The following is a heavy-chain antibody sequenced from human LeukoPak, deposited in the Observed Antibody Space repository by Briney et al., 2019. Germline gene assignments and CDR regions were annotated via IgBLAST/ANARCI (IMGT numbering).Heavy chain of an antibody. V-gene: IGHV4-59*08. Sequence: SESLSHTCTVSGGSISSYYWSWIRQPPGKGLEWIGYIYYSGSTNYNPSLKSRVTISVDTSKNQFSLKLSSVTAADTAVYYCALNASPWAGMDVWGQGTTVTVSS. J-gene: IGHJ6*02. CDR2: IYYSGST. CDR3: ALNASPWAGMDV. CDR1: GGSISSYY.